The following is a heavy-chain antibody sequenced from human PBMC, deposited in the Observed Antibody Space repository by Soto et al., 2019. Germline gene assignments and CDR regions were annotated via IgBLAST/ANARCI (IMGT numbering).Heavy chain of an antibody. Sequence: QVHLQQWGAGLLKPSETLSLTCAVYGGSFSGYYWSWIRQPPGKGLEWIGEINHSGSTNYNPSLKSRVTISVDTSKNQFSLKLSSVTAADTAVYFCANTYYNFWSGFYRGYYFDYWVQGTLVSVSS. CDR1: GGSFSGYY. D-gene: IGHD3-3*01. J-gene: IGHJ4*02. CDR3: ANTYYNFWSGFYRGYYFDY. V-gene: IGHV4-34*01. CDR2: INHSGST.